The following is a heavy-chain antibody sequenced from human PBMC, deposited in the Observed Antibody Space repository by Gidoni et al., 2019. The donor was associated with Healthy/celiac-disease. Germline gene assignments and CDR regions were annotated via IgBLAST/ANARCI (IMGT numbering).Heavy chain of an antibody. CDR2: SRSSSSDI. D-gene: IGHD6-6*01. CDR3: ARENEYSWFDP. V-gene: IGHV3-21*01. J-gene: IGHJ5*02. Sequence: VQLVESGGGLVKPGGSLSPSCAASGFTFSSYSMNWVRQAPWKGLEGVSSSRSSSSDIYYADSVKGRFTISRDNAKNSLYLQINSLRAEDTAVYYCARENEYSWFDPWGQGTLVTVSS. CDR1: GFTFSSYS.